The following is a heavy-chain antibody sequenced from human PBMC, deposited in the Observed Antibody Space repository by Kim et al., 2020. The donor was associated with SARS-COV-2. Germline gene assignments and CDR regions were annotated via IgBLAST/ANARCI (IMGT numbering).Heavy chain of an antibody. Sequence: GGSLRLSCAASGFTFGDYAMHWVRQAPGKGLEWVSGISWNSGSIGYADSVKGRFTISRDNAKNSLYLQMNSLRAEDTALYYCAKDGGYVGNLAFDIWGQGTMVTVSS. CDR3: AKDGGYVGNLAFDI. V-gene: IGHV3-9*01. D-gene: IGHD5-12*01. CDR1: GFTFGDYA. J-gene: IGHJ3*02. CDR2: ISWNSGSI.